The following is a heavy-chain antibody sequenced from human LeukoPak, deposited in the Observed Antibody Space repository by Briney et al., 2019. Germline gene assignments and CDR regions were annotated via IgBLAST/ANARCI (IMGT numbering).Heavy chain of an antibody. Sequence: GGSLRLSCSASGFTFSRYAMHWVRQAPGKGLECVSTISSHGGSTYYADSVKGRFTISRDNSKNTLYLQMSSLRAEDTAVYYCMKDLWEPYDYWGQGTLVTVSS. D-gene: IGHD1-26*01. CDR1: GFTFSRYA. V-gene: IGHV3-64D*09. CDR3: MKDLWEPYDY. CDR2: ISSHGGST. J-gene: IGHJ4*02.